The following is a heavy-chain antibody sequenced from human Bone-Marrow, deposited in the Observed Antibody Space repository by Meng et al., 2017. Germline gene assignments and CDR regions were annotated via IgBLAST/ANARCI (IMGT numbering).Heavy chain of an antibody. J-gene: IGHJ4*02. CDR1: GGSISSGSYY. CDR3: ARDSGRAFDY. CDR2: IYTSGST. V-gene: IGHV4-61*02. D-gene: IGHD6-19*01. Sequence: VQLQESGPGLVKPSQTLSLTCTVSGGSISSGSYYWSWIRQPAGKGLEWIGRIYTSGSTNYNPSLKSRVTISVDTSKNQFSLKLSSVTAADTAVYYCARDSGRAFDYWGQGTLVTVSS.